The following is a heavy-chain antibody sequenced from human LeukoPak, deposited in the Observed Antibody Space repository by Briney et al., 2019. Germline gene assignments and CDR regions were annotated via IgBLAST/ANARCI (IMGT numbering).Heavy chain of an antibody. Sequence: SVKVSCKASGGTFSSYAISWVRQAPGQGLEWMGGIIPIFGTANYAQKFQGRVTITTDESTSTAYMELSSLRSEDTAVYYCARTAICGVVIAYFDYWGQGTLVTVSS. CDR2: IIPIFGTA. CDR3: ARTAICGVVIAYFDY. J-gene: IGHJ4*02. D-gene: IGHD3-3*01. CDR1: GGTFSSYA. V-gene: IGHV1-69*05.